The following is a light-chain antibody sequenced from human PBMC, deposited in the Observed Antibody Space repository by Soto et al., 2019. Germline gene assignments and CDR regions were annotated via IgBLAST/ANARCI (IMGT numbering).Light chain of an antibody. J-gene: IGKJ1*01. Sequence: VLTQSPGTLSLSPGERATLSCRASQSVSSDLAWYHQKPGQAPRLLIYGASTRATGIPARFSGSGSGTDFTLTISCLQSEDFATYYCQQYYSYPRAFGQGTKVDIK. CDR2: GAS. CDR1: QSVSSD. V-gene: IGKV3-15*01. CDR3: QQYYSYPRA.